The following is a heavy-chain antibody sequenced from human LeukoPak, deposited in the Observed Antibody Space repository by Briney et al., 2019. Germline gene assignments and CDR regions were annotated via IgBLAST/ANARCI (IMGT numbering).Heavy chain of an antibody. J-gene: IGHJ5*02. V-gene: IGHV4-59*01. CDR1: GGSISSYY. CDR3: ARDEDDYGDWIGFDP. Sequence: PSETLSLTCTVSGGSISSYYWSWIRQPPGKGLEWIGYIYYSGSTNYNPSLKSRVTISVDTSKNQFSLKLSSVTAADTAVYYCARDEDDYGDWIGFDPWGQGTLVTVSS. D-gene: IGHD4-17*01. CDR2: IYYSGST.